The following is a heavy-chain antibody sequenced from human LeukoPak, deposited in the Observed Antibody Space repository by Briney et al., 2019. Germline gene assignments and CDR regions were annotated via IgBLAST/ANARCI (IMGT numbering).Heavy chain of an antibody. CDR1: GGSISSGGYY. CDR2: IYYSGST. CDR3: ARDPPYYYYGMDV. J-gene: IGHJ6*02. V-gene: IGHV4-31*03. Sequence: PSQTLSLTCTVSGGSISSGGYYWSWIRQHPGKGLEWIGYIYYSGSTYYNPSLKSRVTISVDTSKNQFSLKLSSVTAADTAVYYCARDPPYYYYGMDVGGQGTTVTVSS.